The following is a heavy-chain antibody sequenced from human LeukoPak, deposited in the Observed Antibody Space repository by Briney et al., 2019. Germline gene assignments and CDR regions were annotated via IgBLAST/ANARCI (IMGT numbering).Heavy chain of an antibody. V-gene: IGHV4-34*01. D-gene: IGHD1-26*01. CDR2: INHSGST. J-gene: IGHJ4*02. Sequence: SETLSLTCAVYGGSFSGYYWSWIRQPPGKGLEWIGEINHSGSTNYNPSLKSRVTISVDTSKNQFSLKLSSVTAADTAVYYCARTPNSGSHFDYWGQGTLVTVSS. CDR3: ARTPNSGSHFDY. CDR1: GGSFSGYY.